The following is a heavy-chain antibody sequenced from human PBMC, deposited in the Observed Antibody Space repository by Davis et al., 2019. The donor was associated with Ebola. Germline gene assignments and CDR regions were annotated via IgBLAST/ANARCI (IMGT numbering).Heavy chain of an antibody. Sequence: PGGSLRLSCKGSGYSFTSYWIAWVRQMPGKGLEWMGTIYPGDSDARYNPSFQGQVTMSVDTSINTAYLHWNTLKASDTAIYYCARRDGSGSYRRLHPWGQGTLVTVSS. CDR2: IYPGDSDA. D-gene: IGHD3-10*01. V-gene: IGHV5-51*01. CDR3: ARRDGSGSYRRLHP. CDR1: GYSFTSYW. J-gene: IGHJ5*02.